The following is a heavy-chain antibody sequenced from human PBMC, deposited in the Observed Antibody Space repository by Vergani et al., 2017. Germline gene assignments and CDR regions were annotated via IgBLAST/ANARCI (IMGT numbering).Heavy chain of an antibody. Sequence: EVQLVESGGGLVQPGRSLRLSCAASGFTFDDYAMHWVRQAPGKGLEWVSGISWNSGSIGYADSVKGRFTISRDNAKNSLYLQMNSLRAEDTALYYCAKGSARDSSGDKFDYWGQGTLVTVSS. CDR1: GFTFDDYA. V-gene: IGHV3-9*01. D-gene: IGHD3-22*01. CDR2: ISWNSGSI. J-gene: IGHJ4*02. CDR3: AKGSARDSSGDKFDY.